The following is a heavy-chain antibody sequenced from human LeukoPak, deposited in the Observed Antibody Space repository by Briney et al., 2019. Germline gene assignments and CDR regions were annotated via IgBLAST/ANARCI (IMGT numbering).Heavy chain of an antibody. CDR3: ARSTGSTMFIDY. CDR2: IYYSGST. V-gene: IGHV4-59*01. D-gene: IGHD3-10*02. J-gene: IGHJ4*02. Sequence: SGTLSLTCIVSGGSISPYYWSWIRPPPGRGVEWLGYIYYSGSTEYKPSLKSRVAMSVDTSKNQFSLRRSSVTAADTAVYYCARSTGSTMFIDYWGQGTLVTVSS. CDR1: GGSISPYY.